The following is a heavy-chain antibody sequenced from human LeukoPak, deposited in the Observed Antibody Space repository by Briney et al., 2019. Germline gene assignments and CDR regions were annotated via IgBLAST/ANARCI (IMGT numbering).Heavy chain of an antibody. CDR1: GGSLSGHY. V-gene: IGHV4-59*11. CDR2: VSYTGRT. CDR3: ARRGD. D-gene: IGHD3-10*01. J-gene: IGHJ4*02. Sequence: SETLSLTCTVSGGSLSGHYWSWIRQPPGKRLEWIGYVSYTGRTKYNPSLQSRVTISIDTSKSQFSLKLTSVTSADTAVYSCARRGDWGQGTLVTVSS.